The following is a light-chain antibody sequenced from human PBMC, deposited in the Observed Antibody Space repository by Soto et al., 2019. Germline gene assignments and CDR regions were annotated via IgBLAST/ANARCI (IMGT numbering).Light chain of an antibody. V-gene: IGKV3-15*01. CDR2: GAS. CDR1: ESIDSN. J-gene: IGKJ1*01. Sequence: EIVPTQSPASLSVSPGERATLVCRASESIDSNLAWYQQKPGQPPRLLIYGASARATGIPARFSGSGSGTEFILTISSLQGDDLAVYYCQQYNDWPPWTFGQGTKVEIK. CDR3: QQYNDWPPWT.